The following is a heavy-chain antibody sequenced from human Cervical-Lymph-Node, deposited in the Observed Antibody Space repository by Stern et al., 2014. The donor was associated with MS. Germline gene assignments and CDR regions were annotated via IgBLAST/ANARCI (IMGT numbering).Heavy chain of an antibody. V-gene: IGHV4-59*03. CDR3: SSSGYNGVDDYFDY. Sequence: QVQLQESGPGLVRPSETLSLTCTVSGGSTSSFYWCWIRKAPGQGLERIGYTYYRGNSNYNPSLRGRVTISADTSKSQFSLKLHSVTAADTAVYYCSSSGYNGVDDYFDYWGQGTLVTVSS. CDR1: GGSTSSFY. D-gene: IGHD3-22*01. J-gene: IGHJ4*02. CDR2: TYYRGNS.